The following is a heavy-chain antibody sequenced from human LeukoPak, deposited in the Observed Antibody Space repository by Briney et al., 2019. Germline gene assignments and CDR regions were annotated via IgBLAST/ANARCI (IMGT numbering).Heavy chain of an antibody. Sequence: GGSLRLSCAASGFTFSSYAMHWVRQAPGKGLEWVAVISYDGSNKYYADSVKGRFTISRDNAKNTLYLQMSSLRVEDTAVYYCARGSPDSSSSVDFDYWGQGTLVTVSS. D-gene: IGHD6-6*01. V-gene: IGHV3-30*04. CDR3: ARGSPDSSSSVDFDY. CDR1: GFTFSSYA. CDR2: ISYDGSNK. J-gene: IGHJ4*02.